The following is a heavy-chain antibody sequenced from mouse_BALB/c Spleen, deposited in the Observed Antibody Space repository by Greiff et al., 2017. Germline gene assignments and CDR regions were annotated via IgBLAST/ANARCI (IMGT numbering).Heavy chain of an antibody. Sequence: EVQLQQSGAELVRPGALVKLSRKASGFNIKDYYMHWVKQRPEQGLEWIGWIDPENGNTIYDPKFQGKASITADTSSNTAYLQLSSLTSEDTAVYYCARTRYDGPWFAYWGQGTLVTVSA. CDR2: IDPENGNT. D-gene: IGHD2-14*01. V-gene: IGHV14-1*02. J-gene: IGHJ3*01. CDR1: GFNIKDYY. CDR3: ARTRYDGPWFAY.